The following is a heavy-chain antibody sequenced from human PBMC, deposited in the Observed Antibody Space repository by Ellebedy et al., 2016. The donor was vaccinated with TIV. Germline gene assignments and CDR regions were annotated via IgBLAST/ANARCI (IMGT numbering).Heavy chain of an antibody. CDR2: ISAYNGNT. D-gene: IGHD2-2*01. J-gene: IGHJ4*02. V-gene: IGHV1-18*01. CDR3: ARDLSPAVAGAFDF. CDR1: GYTFSSYG. Sequence: AASVKVSCKASGYTFSSYGISWVRQAPGQGLEWMGWISAYNGNTNYAQKFQGRVTITRDTSTSTAYMELASLRSEDTAVYFCARDLSPAVAGAFDFWGQGTLVTVSS.